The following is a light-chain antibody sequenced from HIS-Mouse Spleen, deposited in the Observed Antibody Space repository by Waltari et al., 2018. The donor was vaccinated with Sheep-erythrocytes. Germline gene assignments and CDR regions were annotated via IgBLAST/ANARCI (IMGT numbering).Light chain of an antibody. CDR1: QSLLHSNGYNY. V-gene: IGKV2-28*01. J-gene: IGKJ1*01. CDR2: LGS. Sequence: DIVMTQSPLSLPVTPGEPASISCRSSQSLLHSNGYNYLDWYLQKPGQSPKLLIYLGSNRASGVPDRFSGSGSGTDFTLKISRVEAEDVWVYYCMQALQTPPTFGQGTKVEIK. CDR3: MQALQTPPT.